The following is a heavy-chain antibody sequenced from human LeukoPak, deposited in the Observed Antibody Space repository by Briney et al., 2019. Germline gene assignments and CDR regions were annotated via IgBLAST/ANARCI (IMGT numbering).Heavy chain of an antibody. CDR1: GFTFSSYD. J-gene: IGHJ4*02. V-gene: IGHV3-13*01. D-gene: IGHD3-10*01. Sequence: AGGSLRLSCAASGFTFSSYDLHWVRQSTTKGLEWVSCIGTAGDTFYPGSVQGRFTTSRENARNSVYLQMNSLSAGDTAVYFCARGRGFYFDYWGPGTVVTVSS. CDR3: ARGRGFYFDY. CDR2: IGTAGDT.